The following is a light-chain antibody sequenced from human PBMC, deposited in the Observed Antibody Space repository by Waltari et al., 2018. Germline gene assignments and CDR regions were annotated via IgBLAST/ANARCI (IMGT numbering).Light chain of an antibody. CDR3: QQYDNLPVT. J-gene: IGKJ2*01. CDR1: QDIRNY. V-gene: IGKV1-33*01. Sequence: DIQMTQSPSSLSASVGDRVTITCQASQDIRNYLNWYQQKPGKAPKLLIYGASILQPGVPSRFTGGGSGTHFTFTISSLQPEDIATYFCQQYDNLPVTFGQGTKLEI. CDR2: GAS.